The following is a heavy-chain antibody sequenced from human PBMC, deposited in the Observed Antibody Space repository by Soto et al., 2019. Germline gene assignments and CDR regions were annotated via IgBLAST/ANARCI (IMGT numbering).Heavy chain of an antibody. D-gene: IGHD4-4*01. CDR2: IYHSRST. CDR3: ARDDYSNFAYYGMDV. Sequence: QVQLQESGPGLVKPSQTLSLTCTVSGDSISSVDHYWSWIRQPPGKGLEWIGYIYHSRSTYYNPSLRSRVTISIDTTKNQFSLRLSSVTVADTAVYYCARDDYSNFAYYGMDVWGQGTTVTVSS. J-gene: IGHJ6*02. CDR1: GDSISSVDHY. V-gene: IGHV4-30-4*01.